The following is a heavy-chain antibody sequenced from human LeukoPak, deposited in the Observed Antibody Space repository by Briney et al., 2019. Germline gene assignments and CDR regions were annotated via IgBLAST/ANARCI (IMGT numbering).Heavy chain of an antibody. J-gene: IGHJ4*02. D-gene: IGHD3-10*01. Sequence: GGSLRLSCAASAFTFSDHYMDWVRQAPGKGLEWVSYFSTSSGTISYADSVKGRFTISRDDAKNSLYLQMNSLRDEDTAVYYCARDKDFGFDYWGQGTLVTVSS. V-gene: IGHV3-48*02. CDR2: FSTSSGTI. CDR1: AFTFSDHY. CDR3: ARDKDFGFDY.